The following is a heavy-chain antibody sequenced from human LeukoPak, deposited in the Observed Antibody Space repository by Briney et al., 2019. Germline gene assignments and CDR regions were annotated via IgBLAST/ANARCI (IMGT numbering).Heavy chain of an antibody. CDR1: GFTFTNYA. D-gene: IGHD2-21*02. CDR3: APEGETGDRDGYFGF. V-gene: IGHV3-30*02. J-gene: IGHJ4*02. CDR2: IRYDGSLK. Sequence: GGSLRLSCAASGFTFTNYAMHWVRQAPGKGLEWVAFIRYDGSLKYYLDSVKGRFTISRDNSKNTLYLQMDSLRAEDTAVYYCAPEGETGDRDGYFGFWGQGTLATVSS.